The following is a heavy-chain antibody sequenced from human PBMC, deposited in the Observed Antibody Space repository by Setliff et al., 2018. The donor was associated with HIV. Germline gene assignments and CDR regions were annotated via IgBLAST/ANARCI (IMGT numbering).Heavy chain of an antibody. D-gene: IGHD3-22*01. CDR2: IKPDGSEK. V-gene: IGHV3-7*01. Sequence: GGSLRLSCVASRFTFNDYWMSWVRQAPGKGLEWVANIKPDGSEKYYVDSVKGRFTISRDNAKNSLYLQMNSLGAEDTAVYYCAKSYFDRSGYLGSWGQGTLVTVSS. J-gene: IGHJ5*02. CDR1: RFTFNDYW. CDR3: AKSYFDRSGYLGS.